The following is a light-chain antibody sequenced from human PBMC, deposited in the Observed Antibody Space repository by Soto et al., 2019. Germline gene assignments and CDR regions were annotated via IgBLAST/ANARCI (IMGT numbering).Light chain of an antibody. Sequence: EIVMTQSPLSLPVTPGEPASISCRSSQSLLHSNGYNFLDWYLQKPGQSPQLLIQMASNRTSGVPDRFSGSGSGTDFTLTISRVEAEDIGVYSCMQGLQAPSTFGQGTKLDIK. CDR3: MQGLQAPST. J-gene: IGKJ2*01. V-gene: IGKV2-28*01. CDR1: QSLLHSNGYNF. CDR2: MAS.